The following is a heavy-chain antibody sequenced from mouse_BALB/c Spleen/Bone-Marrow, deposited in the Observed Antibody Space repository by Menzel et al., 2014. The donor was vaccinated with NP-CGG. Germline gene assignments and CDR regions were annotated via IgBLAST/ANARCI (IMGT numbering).Heavy chain of an antibody. Sequence: VKLVESGPGLVSPSRSLSITCTVSGFSLTSYGVHWVRQPPGKGLEWLGVIWAGGSTNYNSALMSRLSISKDNSKSQVFLKMNGLQTDDTAMYYCARDRFDVWGAGTTVTVSS. CDR3: ARDRFDV. J-gene: IGHJ1*01. V-gene: IGHV2-9*02. CDR2: IWAGGST. CDR1: GFSLTSYG.